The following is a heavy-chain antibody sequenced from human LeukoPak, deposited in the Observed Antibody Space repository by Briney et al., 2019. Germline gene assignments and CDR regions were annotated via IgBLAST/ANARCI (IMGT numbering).Heavy chain of an antibody. CDR1: GFTFSSYH. CDR3: AREGYQLLWKPFDY. D-gene: IGHD2-2*01. CDR2: ISSDSSSFK. J-gene: IGHJ4*02. Sequence: GGSLRLSCAASGFTFSSYHFHWVRQAPGKGLEWVSTISSDSSSFKYYAHSVQGRFTISRDNAQNSLYLQMNSLRAEDTAVYYCAREGYQLLWKPFDYWGQGTLVTVSS. V-gene: IGHV3-21*01.